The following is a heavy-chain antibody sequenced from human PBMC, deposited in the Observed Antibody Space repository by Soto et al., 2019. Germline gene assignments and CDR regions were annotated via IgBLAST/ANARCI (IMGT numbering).Heavy chain of an antibody. CDR2: IYSGGST. V-gene: IGHV3-66*01. D-gene: IGHD6-13*01. CDR3: AKDRGSSLYHWFDP. J-gene: IGHJ5*02. CDR1: GFTVSSNY. Sequence: PGGSLRLSCAASGFTVSSNYMSLVRQAPGKGLEWVSVIYSGGSTYYADSVKGRFTISRDNSKNTLYLQMNGLRADDTAVYYCAKDRGSSLYHWFDPWGQGTLVTVSS.